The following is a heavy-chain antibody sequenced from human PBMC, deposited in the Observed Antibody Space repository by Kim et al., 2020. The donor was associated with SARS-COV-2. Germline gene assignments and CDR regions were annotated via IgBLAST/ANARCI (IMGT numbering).Heavy chain of an antibody. Sequence: GGSLRLSCAASGFTFSSYSMHWVRQAPGKGLEWVSCISSGSSYIYYADSVKGRFTISRDNAKNTLYLQMNSLRAEDTAVYYCARDPLRLFGDCACWLDVCGQGTPVTVSS. CDR2: ISSGSSYI. J-gene: IGHJ6*02. CDR3: ARDPLRLFGDCACWLDV. V-gene: IGHV3-21*01. D-gene: IGHD3-10*01. CDR1: GFTFSSYS.